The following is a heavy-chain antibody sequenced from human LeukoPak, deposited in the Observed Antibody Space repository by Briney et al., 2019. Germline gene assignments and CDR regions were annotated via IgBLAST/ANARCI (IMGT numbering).Heavy chain of an antibody. CDR3: GRGDESGSYAY. D-gene: IGHD1-26*01. V-gene: IGHV3-74*01. Sequence: GGSLRLSCAASGFTFNNYWMHWVRQAPGKGLLWVSRINTDGSSTSYADSVKGRFTISRDNAKNTLYLQMNSLRAEDTAVYYCGRGDESGSYAYWGQGTLVTVSS. CDR2: INTDGSST. J-gene: IGHJ4*02. CDR1: GFTFNNYW.